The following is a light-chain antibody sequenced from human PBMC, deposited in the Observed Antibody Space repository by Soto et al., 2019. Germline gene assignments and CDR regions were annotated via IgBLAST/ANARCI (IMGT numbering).Light chain of an antibody. CDR1: SSNIGNDY. CDR3: GTWHTMVSAYV. CDR2: DNY. J-gene: IGLJ1*01. Sequence: QSALTQPPSGSAAPGQKVTISCSGSSSNIGNDYVSWYQQLPGTAPKLLIYDNYKRPSGIPDRFSGSKSGTSGTLGITGRQIGNEAIYYWGTWHTMVSAYVFGTGTKVPVL. V-gene: IGLV1-51*01.